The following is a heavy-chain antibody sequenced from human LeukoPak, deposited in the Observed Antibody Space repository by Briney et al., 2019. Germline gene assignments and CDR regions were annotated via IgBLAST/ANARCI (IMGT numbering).Heavy chain of an antibody. CDR2: ISSSSSYI. J-gene: IGHJ4*02. CDR3: ARGFTHSSGYN. CDR1: GFTFSSYS. V-gene: IGHV3-21*01. Sequence: PGGSLRLSCAASGFTFSSYSMNWVRQAPGKGLEWVSSISSSSSYIYYADSVEGRFTISRDNAKNTLYLQMNSLRAEDTAVYYCARGFTHSSGYNWGQGTLVTVSS. D-gene: IGHD3-22*01.